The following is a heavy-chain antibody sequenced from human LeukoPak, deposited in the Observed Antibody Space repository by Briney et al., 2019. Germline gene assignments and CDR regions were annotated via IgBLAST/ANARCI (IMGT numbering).Heavy chain of an antibody. CDR2: IYHSGST. J-gene: IGHJ4*02. CDR1: GVSISRGGYS. Sequence: SQTLSLTCAVSGVSISRGGYSWSWIRQPPGEGLEWIGYIYHSGSTYYNPSLKSRVTISVDRSKNQFSLKLSSVTAADTAVYYCDRGGLLRYFDWLFDYWGQGTLVTVSS. CDR3: DRGGLLRYFDWLFDY. V-gene: IGHV4-30-2*01. D-gene: IGHD3-9*01.